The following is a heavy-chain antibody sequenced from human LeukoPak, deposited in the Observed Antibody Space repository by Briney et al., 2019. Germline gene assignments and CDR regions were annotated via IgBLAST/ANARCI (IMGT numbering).Heavy chain of an antibody. CDR1: GYTFTSYG. CDR2: GSAYNGNT. D-gene: IGHD3-10*01. J-gene: IGHJ5*02. CDR3: ARDRVIWFGELPYH. Sequence: AAVTVSCKGSGYTFTSYGISWVRQAPGQGLEWVGWGSAYNGNTNYAQKLQGGVTMTKHTSTNTAYMELRSLRSDDTAVYYCARDRVIWFGELPYHWGQGTLVTVSS. V-gene: IGHV1-18*01.